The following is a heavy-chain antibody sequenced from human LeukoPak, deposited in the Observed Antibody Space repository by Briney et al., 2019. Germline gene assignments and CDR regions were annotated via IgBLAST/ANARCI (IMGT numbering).Heavy chain of an antibody. CDR1: GFTFSTYS. Sequence: GGSLRLSCAASGFTFSTYSMNWVRQAPGKGLEWVSSISSSSSYIYYADSVKGRFTISRDNAKNSLYLQMNSLRAEDTAVYYCARTNPVYGDYDYWGQGTLVTVSS. D-gene: IGHD4-17*01. CDR3: ARTNPVYGDYDY. J-gene: IGHJ4*02. CDR2: ISSSSSYI. V-gene: IGHV3-21*01.